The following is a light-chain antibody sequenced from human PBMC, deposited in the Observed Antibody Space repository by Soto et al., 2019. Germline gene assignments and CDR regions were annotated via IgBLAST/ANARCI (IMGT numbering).Light chain of an antibody. CDR3: HQSYSTPGLT. J-gene: IGKJ4*01. Sequence: DIQMTQSPSSLSASVGDRVTITCRASQSISSYLNWYQQKPGKAPKLLIYAAPSLQSGVPSRFSGSGSGTDFTLTISSLQPEDFATYYCHQSYSTPGLTFGGGTKVEIK. CDR1: QSISSY. V-gene: IGKV1-39*01. CDR2: AAP.